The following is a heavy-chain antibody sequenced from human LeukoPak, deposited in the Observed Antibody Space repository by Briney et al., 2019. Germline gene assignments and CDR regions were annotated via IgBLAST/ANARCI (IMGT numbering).Heavy chain of an antibody. CDR1: GFTVSSNY. CDR2: ISGSGGST. V-gene: IGHV3-23*01. D-gene: IGHD3-3*01. J-gene: IGHJ5*02. CDR3: ANDPNHGGHKWFDP. Sequence: GGSLRLSCAASGFTVSSNYMSWVRQAPGKGLEWVSVISGSGGSTYYDDSVNGRFIISRDNSKNTLYLQMNSLRAEEAAVYYCANDPNHGGHKWFDPWGQGTLVTVSS.